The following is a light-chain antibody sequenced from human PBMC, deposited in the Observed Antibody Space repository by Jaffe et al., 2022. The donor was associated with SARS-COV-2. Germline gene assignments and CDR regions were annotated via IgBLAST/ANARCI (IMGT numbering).Light chain of an antibody. CDR3: QQYGSSRWT. CDR2: GAS. J-gene: IGKJ1*01. CDR1: QSVSSSY. V-gene: IGKV3-20*01. Sequence: EIVLTQSPGTLSLSPGERVTLSCRASQSVSSSYFAWYQQKPGQAPRLLIYGASSRATGIPDRFSGSGSGTDFTLTISRLEPEDFAVYYCQQYGSSRWTFGQGTKVEIK.